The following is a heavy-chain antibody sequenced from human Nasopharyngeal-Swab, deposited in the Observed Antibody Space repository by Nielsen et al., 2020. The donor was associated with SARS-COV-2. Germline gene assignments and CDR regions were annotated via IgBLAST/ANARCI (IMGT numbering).Heavy chain of an antibody. CDR2: INPNSGGT. V-gene: IGHV1-2*02. CDR3: ARVVWVDWDAFHI. Sequence: ASVKLSCKASGYTFIGYYIHWARQAPGQGLEWMGWINPNSGGTNYAQKFQGRVTMTRDTSISTAYMELSRLRSDDTAVYYCARVVWVDWDAFHIWGQGTIVTVSS. CDR1: GYTFIGYY. J-gene: IGHJ3*02. D-gene: IGHD3-16*01.